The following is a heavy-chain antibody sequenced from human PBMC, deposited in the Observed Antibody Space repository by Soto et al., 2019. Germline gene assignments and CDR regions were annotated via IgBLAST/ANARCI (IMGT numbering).Heavy chain of an antibody. D-gene: IGHD3-16*01. J-gene: IGHJ3*02. CDR3: AGQYDPVPLSAFDI. CDR1: GFTFSSYT. Sequence: GALRLSCAASGFTFSSYTMTWVRPAPGKVPEWVSYIRSGDTTKYYADSVKGRVTISRDNGKNSLYLQMNSLRAEDTAVYYCAGQYDPVPLSAFDIWGQGSMVTVS. V-gene: IGHV3-48*04. CDR2: IRSGDTTK.